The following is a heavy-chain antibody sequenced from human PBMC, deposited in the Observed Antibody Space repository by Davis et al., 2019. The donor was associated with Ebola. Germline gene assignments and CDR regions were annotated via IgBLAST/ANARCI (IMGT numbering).Heavy chain of an antibody. CDR1: GGSISNSNW. Sequence: PSETLSLTCAVSGGSISNSNWWSWVRQPPGKGLEWIGEIYHSGSTNYNPSLKSRVTISVDKSKNQFSLKLSSVTAADTAVYYCARAGDCSSTSCYSAPFDYWGQGTLVTVSS. CDR3: ARAGDCSSTSCYSAPFDY. CDR2: IYHSGST. V-gene: IGHV4-4*02. D-gene: IGHD2-2*01. J-gene: IGHJ4*02.